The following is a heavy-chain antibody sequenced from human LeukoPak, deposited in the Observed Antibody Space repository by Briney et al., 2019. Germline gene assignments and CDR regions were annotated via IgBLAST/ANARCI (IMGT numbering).Heavy chain of an antibody. Sequence: ASVKVSCKASGYTFTSYYMHWVRQAPGQGLEWMGIINPSGGSTSYAQKSQGRVTMTRDMSTSTVYMELSSLRSEDTAVYYCARGGYYYDSSGYQDWFDPWGQGTLVTVSS. CDR2: INPSGGST. V-gene: IGHV1-46*01. D-gene: IGHD3-22*01. J-gene: IGHJ5*02. CDR3: ARGGYYYDSSGYQDWFDP. CDR1: GYTFTSYY.